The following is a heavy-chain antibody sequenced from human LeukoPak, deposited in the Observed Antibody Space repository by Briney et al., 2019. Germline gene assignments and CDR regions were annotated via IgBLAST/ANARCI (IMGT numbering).Heavy chain of an antibody. CDR3: ATGLQWTTWELG. V-gene: IGHV3-23*01. Sequence: GGSLRLSCAASGFAFSSYAMSWVRQAPGKGLKWVSTINDNGAGTYYADSVKGRSTISRDNSYNTVSLQMNSLRDEDTGVYYCATGLQWTTWELGWGQGTLVTVSS. CDR1: GFAFSSYA. D-gene: IGHD1-26*01. CDR2: INDNGAGT. J-gene: IGHJ4*02.